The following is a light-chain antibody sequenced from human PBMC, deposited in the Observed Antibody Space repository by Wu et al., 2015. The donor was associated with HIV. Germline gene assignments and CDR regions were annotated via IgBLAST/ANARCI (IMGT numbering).Light chain of an antibody. CDR3: QQYNNWPRT. CDR1: QXVSSN. J-gene: IGKJ1*01. CDR2: CF. V-gene: IGKV3-15*01. Sequence: PREEATLSCRASQXVSSNLAWYQXKPGQAPQAPHLWCFHHGPTGFPARFGGSGSGTEFTLTISSMQSEDFAVYYCQQYNNWPRTFGQGTKVEIK.